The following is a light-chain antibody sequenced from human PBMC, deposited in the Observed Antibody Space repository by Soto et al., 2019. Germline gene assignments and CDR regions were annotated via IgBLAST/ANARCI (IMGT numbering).Light chain of an antibody. V-gene: IGKV3-20*01. CDR2: GAS. CDR1: QSVSSSY. J-gene: IGKJ1*01. CDR3: QQYGSSPVVT. Sequence: EIGLTQSPGTMSLSPGERATLSCRASQSVSSSYLAWYQQKPGQAPRLLIYGASSRATGIPDRFSGSGSGTDFTLTISRLEPEDFAVYYCQQYGSSPVVTFGQGTKVDIK.